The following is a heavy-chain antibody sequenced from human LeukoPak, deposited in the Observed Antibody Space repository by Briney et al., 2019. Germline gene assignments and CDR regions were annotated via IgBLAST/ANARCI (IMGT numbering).Heavy chain of an antibody. CDR3: ARVHSSSNFLFDP. CDR2: IYSGGST. Sequence: GGSLRLSCAASGFTVSSNYMSWVRQAPGKGLEWVSVIYSGGSTYYADSVKGRFTISRDNSKNTLYLQMNSLRAEDTAVYYCARVHSSSNFLFDPWGQGTLATVSS. CDR1: GFTVSSNY. J-gene: IGHJ5*02. V-gene: IGHV3-66*01. D-gene: IGHD6-13*01.